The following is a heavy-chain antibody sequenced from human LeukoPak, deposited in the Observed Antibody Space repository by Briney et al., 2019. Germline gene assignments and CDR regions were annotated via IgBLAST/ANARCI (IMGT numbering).Heavy chain of an antibody. V-gene: IGHV3-13*01. D-gene: IGHD6-6*01. J-gene: IGHJ2*01. CDR1: GFTFSGSD. Sequence: GGSLRLSCATSGFTFSGSDMHWVRQATGKGLEWVSPIGRGGDTYYPDCVEGRFTISRENANNSLYLQKNNLRAEDTAVYYCAREIVDGISSRLYLDLWGRGTLVTVSS. CDR3: AREIVDGISSRLYLDL. CDR2: IGRGGDT.